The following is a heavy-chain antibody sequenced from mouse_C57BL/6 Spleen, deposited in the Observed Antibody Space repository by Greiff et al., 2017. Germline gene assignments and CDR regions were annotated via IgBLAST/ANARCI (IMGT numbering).Heavy chain of an antibody. V-gene: IGHV5-4*01. CDR3: ARDLTGTGYFDY. CDR2: ISDGGSYT. D-gene: IGHD4-1*01. J-gene: IGHJ2*01. Sequence: EVQRVESGGGLVKPGGSLKLSCAASGFTFSSYAMSWVRQTPEKRLEWVATISDGGSYTYYPDNVKGRFTISRDNAKNNLYLQMSHLKSEDTAMYYCARDLTGTGYFDYWGQGTTLTVSS. CDR1: GFTFSSYA.